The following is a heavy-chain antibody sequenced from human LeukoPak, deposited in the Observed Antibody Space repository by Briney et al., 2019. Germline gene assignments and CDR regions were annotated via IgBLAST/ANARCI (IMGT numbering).Heavy chain of an antibody. J-gene: IGHJ4*02. CDR1: GFIFSTYD. D-gene: IGHD3-10*01. V-gene: IGHV3-23*01. CDR2: ISGNGGNT. CDR3: AKIQVSVDY. Sequence: GGSLRLSCVASGFIFSTYDMTWVRQAPGKGLEWVTTISGNGGNTYYAESVKGRFTISRDNSKNTLYLQMNSLRAEDTAVYYCAKIQVSVDYWGQGTLVTVSS.